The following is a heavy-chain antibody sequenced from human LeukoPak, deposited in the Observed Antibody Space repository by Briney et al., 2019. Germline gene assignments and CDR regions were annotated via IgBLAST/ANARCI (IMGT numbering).Heavy chain of an antibody. V-gene: IGHV3-23*01. CDR2: SSGSGGST. D-gene: IGHD6-13*01. CDR3: AKDLHSSSWYERGDWFDP. CDR1: GFTFSSYA. Sequence: GGSLRLSCAASGFTFSSYAMSWVRQAPGKGLEWVSASSGSGGSTYYADSVKGWFTISRDNSKNTPYLQMNSLRAEDTAVYYCAKDLHSSSWYERGDWFDPWGQGTLVTVSS. J-gene: IGHJ5*02.